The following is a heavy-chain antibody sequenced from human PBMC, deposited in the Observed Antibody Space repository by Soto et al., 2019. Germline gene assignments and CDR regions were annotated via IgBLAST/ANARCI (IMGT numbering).Heavy chain of an antibody. CDR1: GFTFSSYG. CDR3: AKSIFDGSHWDWFDP. CDR2: ISYDGSNK. V-gene: IGHV3-30*18. J-gene: IGHJ5*02. D-gene: IGHD3-10*01. Sequence: QVQLVESGGGVVQPGRSLRLSCAASGFTFSSYGMHWVRQAPGKGLEWVAVISYDGSNKYYADSVKGRFTISRDNSKNTLYLQMNSLRAEDTAVYYCAKSIFDGSHWDWFDPWVQGTLVTVSS.